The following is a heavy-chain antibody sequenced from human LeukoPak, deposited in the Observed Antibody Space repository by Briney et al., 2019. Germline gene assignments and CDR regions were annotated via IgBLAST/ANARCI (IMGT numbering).Heavy chain of an antibody. CDR1: GFTFSNSA. CDR2: MSGSGGST. CDR3: AKNQGRWLVPVDY. Sequence: RVGSLRLSCAASGFTFSNSAMSWVRQAPGKWLGWVSSMSGSGGSTYYADSVKGRFTISRDNSKNTLYLQMNNQRAEDTALYYCAKNQGRWLVPVDYWGQGTLVTDSS. V-gene: IGHV3-23*01. D-gene: IGHD6-19*01. J-gene: IGHJ4*02.